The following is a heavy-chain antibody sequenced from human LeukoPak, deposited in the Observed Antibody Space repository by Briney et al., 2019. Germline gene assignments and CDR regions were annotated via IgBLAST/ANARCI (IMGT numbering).Heavy chain of an antibody. CDR1: GFTLSAYG. V-gene: IGHV3-30*03. CDR3: VRTWGSGYSAPPGD. D-gene: IGHD6-13*01. CDR2: ISYDGSKK. Sequence: GGSLRLSCADSGFTLSAYGMHWVRQAPGKGLEWVALISYDGSKKCYADSVKGRFTISRDNSKNTLYLQMNSLGAEDTAVYYCVRTWGSGYSAPPGDWGQGSLVTVSS. J-gene: IGHJ4*02.